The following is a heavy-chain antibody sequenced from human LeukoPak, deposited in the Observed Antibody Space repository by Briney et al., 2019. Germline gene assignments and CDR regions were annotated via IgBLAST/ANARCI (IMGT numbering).Heavy chain of an antibody. J-gene: IGHJ4*02. CDR2: IYHSGST. D-gene: IGHD2-2*01. Sequence: SETLSLTCTVSGGSISSSNRWSWVRQPPGKGLEWIGEIYHSGSTNYNPSLKSRVTISVDKSKNQFSLKLSSVTAADTAVYYCAREGYCSSTSCYEGFDYWGQGTLVTVSS. CDR3: AREGYCSSTSCYEGFDY. CDR1: GGSISSSNR. V-gene: IGHV4-4*02.